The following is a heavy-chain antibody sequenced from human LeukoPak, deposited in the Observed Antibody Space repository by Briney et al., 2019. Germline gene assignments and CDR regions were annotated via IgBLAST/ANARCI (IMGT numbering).Heavy chain of an antibody. CDR1: GFTFSSYS. V-gene: IGHV3-21*01. Sequence: GGSLRLSCAASGFTFSSYSMNWVRQAPGKGLEWVSSISSSSYIYYADSVKGRFTISRDNAKNSLYLQMNSLRAEDTAVYYCARPGYSSGWYGYWGQGTLVTVSS. CDR2: ISSSSYI. D-gene: IGHD6-19*01. J-gene: IGHJ4*02. CDR3: ARPGYSSGWYGY.